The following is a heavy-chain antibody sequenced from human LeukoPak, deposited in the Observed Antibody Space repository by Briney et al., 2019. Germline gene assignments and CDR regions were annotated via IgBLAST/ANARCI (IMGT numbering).Heavy chain of an antibody. Sequence: GGSLRLSCAASGFTLSSYSMNRVRQAPGKGLEWVSSISSSSSYIYYADSVKGRFTISRDNAKNSLYLQMNSLRAEDTAVYYCARVLLPNWFDPWGQGTLVTVSS. CDR2: ISSSSSYI. CDR3: ARVLLPNWFDP. V-gene: IGHV3-21*01. D-gene: IGHD2-15*01. J-gene: IGHJ5*02. CDR1: GFTLSSYS.